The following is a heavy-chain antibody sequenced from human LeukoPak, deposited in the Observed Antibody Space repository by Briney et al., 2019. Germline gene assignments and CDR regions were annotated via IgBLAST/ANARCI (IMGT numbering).Heavy chain of an antibody. V-gene: IGHV3-7*01. CDR2: IKQDVSEK. CDR1: GFTFSSFW. J-gene: IGHJ4*02. Sequence: PGGSLRLSCAASGFTFSSFWMSWVRPAPGKGLGWVANIKQDVSEKYYVDSVKGRFTIYRDNAKNSLYLQMNSLRAEDTAVYYCARRRQGDYFDYWGQGTLVTVSS. CDR3: ARRRQGDYFDY.